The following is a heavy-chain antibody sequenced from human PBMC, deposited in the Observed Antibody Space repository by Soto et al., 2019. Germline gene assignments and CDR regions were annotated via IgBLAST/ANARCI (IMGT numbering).Heavy chain of an antibody. CDR2: ISVSGDSR. D-gene: IGHD2-21*02. CDR3: ATIFRYGDPEY. V-gene: IGHV3-23*01. CDR1: GFTFSSYA. Sequence: EVQLLESGGGLVQPGGSLRLSCATSGFTFSSYAMRWVRQAPVKGLEWVSGISVSGDSRYDAESVKGRFTISRDNSKSTLYLQMNSMRAEDTAVYYCATIFRYGDPEYWGQGVLVTVSS. J-gene: IGHJ4*02.